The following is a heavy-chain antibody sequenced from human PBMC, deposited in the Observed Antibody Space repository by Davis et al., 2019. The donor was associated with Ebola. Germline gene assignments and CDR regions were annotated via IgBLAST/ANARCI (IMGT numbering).Heavy chain of an antibody. V-gene: IGHV3-7*01. J-gene: IGHJ4*02. CDR1: GFTFHTYW. Sequence: PGGSLRLSCAASGFTFHTYWMNWVRQAPGKGLEWVAIIKQDASEQYVVDSVKGRFTISRDNAKNSLFLQMNSLRAEDTAVYYCVGGYGWLHDYWGQGTLVTVSS. D-gene: IGHD5-12*01. CDR3: VGGYGWLHDY. CDR2: IKQDASEQ.